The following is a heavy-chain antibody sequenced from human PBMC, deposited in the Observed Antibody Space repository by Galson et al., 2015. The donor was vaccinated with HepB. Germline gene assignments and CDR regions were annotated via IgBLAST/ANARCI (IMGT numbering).Heavy chain of an antibody. CDR2: ISYDGSNK. Sequence: SLRLSCAASGFTFSSYAMHWVRQAPGKGLEWVAVISYDGSNKYYADSVKGRFTISRDNSKNTLYLQMNSLRAEDTAVYYCARGSSSWVAHGYYGMDVWGQGTTVTVSS. CDR3: ARGSSSWVAHGYYGMDV. D-gene: IGHD6-13*01. V-gene: IGHV3-30*04. CDR1: GFTFSSYA. J-gene: IGHJ6*02.